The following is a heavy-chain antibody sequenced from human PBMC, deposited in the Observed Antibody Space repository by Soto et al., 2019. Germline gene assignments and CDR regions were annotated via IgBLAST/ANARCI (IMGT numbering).Heavy chain of an antibody. CDR3: ARGRYFFESIVYQFCYSARDI. CDR1: GGSLRGYY. V-gene: IGHV4-34*01. CDR2: IHDKGGT. Sequence: SESLSLTCGVYGGSLRGYYWSWIRQSPGKGVEWIGDIHDKGGTNYNPSLKSRVTTSLDTSKKQVSLRLSSVTAADTAVYSCARGRYFFESIVYQFCYSARDIWGQETT. D-gene: IGHD2-21*02. J-gene: IGHJ6*02.